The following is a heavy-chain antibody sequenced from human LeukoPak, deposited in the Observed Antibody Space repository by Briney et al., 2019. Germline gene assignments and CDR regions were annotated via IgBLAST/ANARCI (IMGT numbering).Heavy chain of an antibody. D-gene: IGHD3-22*01. CDR2: IYSGGST. Sequence: GGSLRLSCAASGFTVSSNYMSWVRQAPGKGLEWVSVIYSGGSTYYADSVKGRFTISRDNSKNTLYLQMNSLRAEDTAVYYCARLYDSSGYDDYYFDYWGQGTLVTVSS. J-gene: IGHJ4*02. CDR3: ARLYDSSGYDDYYFDY. CDR1: GFTVSSNY. V-gene: IGHV3-66*01.